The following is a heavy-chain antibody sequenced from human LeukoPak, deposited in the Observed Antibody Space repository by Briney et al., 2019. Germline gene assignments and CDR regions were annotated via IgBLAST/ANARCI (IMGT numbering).Heavy chain of an antibody. Sequence: ASVKVSCKASGYTFTSYGISWVRQAPGQGLEWMGWISAYNGNTNYAQKLQGRVTMTTDTSTSTAYMELRSLRSDDTAVYYCASQTDDIVVVPAAMSRAYYYYGMDVWGQGTTVTVSS. J-gene: IGHJ6*02. CDR1: GYTFTSYG. V-gene: IGHV1-18*01. CDR2: ISAYNGNT. CDR3: ASQTDDIVVVPAAMSRAYYYYGMDV. D-gene: IGHD2-2*01.